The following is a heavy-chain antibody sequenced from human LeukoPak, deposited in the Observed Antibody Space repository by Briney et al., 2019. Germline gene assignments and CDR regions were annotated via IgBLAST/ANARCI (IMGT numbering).Heavy chain of an antibody. Sequence: PSETLSLTCTVSGGSMSSYYWSWIRQPPGKGLEWIGYIYYSGSTNYNPSLKSRVTISVDTSKNQFSLKLSSVTAADTAVYYCARLFEVVDAFDIWGQGTMVTVSS. CDR2: IYYSGST. D-gene: IGHD2-21*01. CDR1: GGSMSSYY. J-gene: IGHJ3*02. CDR3: ARLFEVVDAFDI. V-gene: IGHV4-59*01.